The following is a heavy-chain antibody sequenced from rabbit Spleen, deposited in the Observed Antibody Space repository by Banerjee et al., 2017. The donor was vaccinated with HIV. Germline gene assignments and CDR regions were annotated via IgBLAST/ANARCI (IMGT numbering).Heavy chain of an antibody. CDR2: IYAVDGDNT. CDR1: GFSFSNNYW. D-gene: IGHD4-1*01. CDR3: TKWFYNSVDGLDS. V-gene: IGHV1S45*01. Sequence: QEQLVESGGGLVTPGTSLTLTCTASGFSFSNNYWMCWVRQAPGKGLEWIACIYAVDGDNTYSASWAKGLFTTTKSSSTAVTLQMTSLTAADTASYFCTKWFYNSVDGLDSWGPGTLVTVS. J-gene: IGHJ2*01.